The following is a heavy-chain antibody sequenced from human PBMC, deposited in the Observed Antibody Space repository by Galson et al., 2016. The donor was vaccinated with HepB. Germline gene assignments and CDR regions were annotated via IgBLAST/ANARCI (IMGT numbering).Heavy chain of an antibody. CDR3: ADRSNGYYYFEY. CDR2: IIPIFLTL. Sequence: SVKVSCKASGGIFRGYPINWVRQAPGQGLEWLGGIIPIFLTLNYAQKFQGRVTITADESTSTAYMELSSLRSEDTAIYYCADRSNGYYYFEYWGQGTVVTVSS. J-gene: IGHJ4*02. CDR1: GGIFRGYP. V-gene: IGHV1-69*13. D-gene: IGHD3-22*01.